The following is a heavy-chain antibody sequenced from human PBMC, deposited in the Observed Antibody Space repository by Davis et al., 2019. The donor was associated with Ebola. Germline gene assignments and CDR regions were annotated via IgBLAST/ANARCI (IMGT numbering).Heavy chain of an antibody. V-gene: IGHV3-23*01. Sequence: GESLKISCAASGFTFSSYAMSWVRQAPGKGLEWVSAISGSGGSTYYADSVKGRFTISRDNSKNTLYLQMNSLKTEDTAVYYCTGRIAAAGTPYYYYYGMDVWGQGTTVTVSS. CDR2: ISGSGGST. CDR1: GFTFSSYA. D-gene: IGHD6-13*01. J-gene: IGHJ6*02. CDR3: TGRIAAAGTPYYYYYGMDV.